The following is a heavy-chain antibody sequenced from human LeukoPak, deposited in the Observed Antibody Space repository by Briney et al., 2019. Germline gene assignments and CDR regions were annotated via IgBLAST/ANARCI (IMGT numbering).Heavy chain of an antibody. CDR2: ISAKNGNT. D-gene: IGHD3-22*01. Sequence: ASVKISCKASGYTFSNYGITWVRQAPGQGLEWVGWISAKNGNTNYAQKLQGRVTMTTDTSTSTAYMEVRGLRSDDTAVYYCARGNDSSGYYPFDYWGQGTLVTVSS. CDR3: ARGNDSSGYYPFDY. J-gene: IGHJ4*02. V-gene: IGHV1-18*04. CDR1: GYTFSNYG.